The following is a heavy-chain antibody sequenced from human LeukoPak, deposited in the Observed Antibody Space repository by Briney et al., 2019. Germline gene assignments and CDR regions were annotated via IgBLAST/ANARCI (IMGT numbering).Heavy chain of an antibody. CDR2: INHSGST. J-gene: IGHJ4*02. CDR1: GGSFSGYY. CDR3: ARQGVPAAIHFDY. V-gene: IGHV4-34*01. Sequence: PSETLSLTCAVYGGSFSGYYWSWIRQPLGKGLEWIGEINHSGSTNYNPSLKSRVTISVDTSKNQFSLKLSSVTAADTAVYYCARQGVPAAIHFDYWGQGTLVTVSS. D-gene: IGHD2-2*01.